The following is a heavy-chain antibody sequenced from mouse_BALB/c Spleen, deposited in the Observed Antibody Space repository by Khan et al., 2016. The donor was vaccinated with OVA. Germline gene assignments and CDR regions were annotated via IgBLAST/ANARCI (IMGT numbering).Heavy chain of an antibody. V-gene: IGHV1-77*01. J-gene: IGHJ2*01. CDR1: GYTFTDYV. D-gene: IGHD1-1*01. Sequence: QVQLKQSGPELVKPGASVKMSCKASGYTFTDYVISWVKQRTGQGLEWIGEIYPGSGSTYYNEKFKGKATLTADKSSNTAYMQLSRLTSEDSAVYFWVRFYYGSKVYYFDYWGQGTTLTVSS. CDR2: IYPGSGST. CDR3: VRFYYGSKVYYFDY.